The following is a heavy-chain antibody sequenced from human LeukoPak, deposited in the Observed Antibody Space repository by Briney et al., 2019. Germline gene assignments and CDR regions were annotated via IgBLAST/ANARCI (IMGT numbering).Heavy chain of an antibody. V-gene: IGHV3-23*01. J-gene: IGHJ4*02. Sequence: PGGSLRLSCAASGFTVSSSEMSWIRQAPGKGLEWVSALSGSGGSTHYADSVKGRFTISRDNSKNTLYLQMNSLRAEDTAVYYCAKDPRYSSGWFYFDNWGQGTLVTVSS. CDR2: LSGSGGST. D-gene: IGHD6-19*01. CDR1: GFTVSSSE. CDR3: AKDPRYSSGWFYFDN.